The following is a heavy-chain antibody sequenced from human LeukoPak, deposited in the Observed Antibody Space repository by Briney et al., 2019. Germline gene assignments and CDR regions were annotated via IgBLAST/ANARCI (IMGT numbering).Heavy chain of an antibody. CDR1: GYTFTSYD. Sequence: GASVKVSCKSSGYTFTSYDINWVRQATGQGLEWMGWMNPNSGNTGYAQKFQGRVSMTRDTSIGTAYMELSGLTSVDTAVYYCARGTPSGWYGAVYWGQGTLVTVSS. V-gene: IGHV1-8*01. CDR3: ARGTPSGWYGAVY. J-gene: IGHJ4*02. CDR2: MNPNSGNT. D-gene: IGHD6-19*01.